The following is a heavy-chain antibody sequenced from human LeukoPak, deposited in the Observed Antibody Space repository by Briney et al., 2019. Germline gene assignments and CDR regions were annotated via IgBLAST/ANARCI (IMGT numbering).Heavy chain of an antibody. J-gene: IGHJ4*02. CDR3: AKDRVGGYSFGSPADY. Sequence: GGSLRLSCAASGFTFSSYGMHWVRQTPGKGLEWLALIRYDGSNKYYADSVKGRFTISRDSSKNTLYLQMNSLRAEDTALYYCAKDRVGGYSFGSPADYWGQGTLVTVSS. CDR1: GFTFSSYG. V-gene: IGHV3-30*02. D-gene: IGHD5-18*01. CDR2: IRYDGSNK.